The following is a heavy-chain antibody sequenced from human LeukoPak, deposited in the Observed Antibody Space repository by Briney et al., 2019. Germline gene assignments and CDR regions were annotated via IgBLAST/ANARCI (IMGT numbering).Heavy chain of an antibody. J-gene: IGHJ5*02. CDR1: GYTFTSYG. CDR3: ARGARQWLSNWFDP. CDR2: ISAYNGNT. V-gene: IGHV1-18*01. D-gene: IGHD6-19*01. Sequence: ASVKVSCKASGYTFTSYGISWVRQAPGQGLEWMGWISAYNGNTNYAQKLQGRATMTTDTSTSTAYMELRSLRSDDTAVYYCARGARQWLSNWFDPWGQGTLVTVSS.